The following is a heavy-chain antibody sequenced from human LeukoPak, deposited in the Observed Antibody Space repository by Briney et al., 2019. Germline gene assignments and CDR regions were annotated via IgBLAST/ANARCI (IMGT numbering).Heavy chain of an antibody. V-gene: IGHV1-69*06. CDR3: ARDGNAHSHYYYYMDV. CDR2: IIPIFGTA. J-gene: IGHJ6*03. Sequence: SVKVSCKASGGTSSSYAISWVRQAPGQGLEWMGGIIPIFGTANYAQKFQGRVTITADKSTSTAYMELSSLRSEDTAVYYCARDGNAHSHYYYYMDVWGKGTTVTVSS. D-gene: IGHD1-1*01. CDR1: GGTSSSYA.